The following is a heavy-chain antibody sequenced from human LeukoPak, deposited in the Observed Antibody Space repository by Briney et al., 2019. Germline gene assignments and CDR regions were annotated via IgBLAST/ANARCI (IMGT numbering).Heavy chain of an antibody. V-gene: IGHV5-51*01. J-gene: IGHJ3*02. D-gene: IGHD5-24*01. CDR1: GYSFSSYW. CDR2: IYPGDSDT. CDR3: ARPVEMATSDAFDI. Sequence: GESLKISCKGSGYSFSSYWIAWVRQMPGKGLELMGIIYPGDSDTRYSPSFQGQVTISADKSISTAYLQWSSLKASDTAMYYCARPVEMATSDAFDIWGQGTMVTVSS.